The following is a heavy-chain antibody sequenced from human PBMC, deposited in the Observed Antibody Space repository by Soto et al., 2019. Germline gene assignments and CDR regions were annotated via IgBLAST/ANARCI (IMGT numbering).Heavy chain of an antibody. Sequence: SVEVSCKASGGTFSSYAISWVRQAPGQGLEWMGGIIPIFGTANYAQKFQGRVTITADKSTSTAYMELSSLRSEDTAVYYCARDSGYSSSWHLAGAFDIWGQGTMVTVSS. J-gene: IGHJ3*02. CDR2: IIPIFGTA. CDR1: GGTFSSYA. CDR3: ARDSGYSSSWHLAGAFDI. V-gene: IGHV1-69*06. D-gene: IGHD6-13*01.